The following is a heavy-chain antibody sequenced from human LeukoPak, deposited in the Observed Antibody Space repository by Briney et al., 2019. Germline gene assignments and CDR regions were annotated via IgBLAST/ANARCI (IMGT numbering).Heavy chain of an antibody. Sequence: SETLSLTCTVSGGSISSSSYYWGWIRQPPGKGLEWIGSIYYSGSTYYNPSLKSRVTISVDTSKNQFSLKLSSVTAADTAVYYCARALPIPLVGAFDIWGQGTMVTVSS. J-gene: IGHJ3*02. D-gene: IGHD2-15*01. V-gene: IGHV4-39*07. CDR1: GGSISSSSYY. CDR2: IYYSGST. CDR3: ARALPIPLVGAFDI.